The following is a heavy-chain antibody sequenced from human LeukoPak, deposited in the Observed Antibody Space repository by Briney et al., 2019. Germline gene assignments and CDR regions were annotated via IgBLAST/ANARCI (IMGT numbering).Heavy chain of an antibody. Sequence: MSSETLSLTCTVSGGSISSSSYYWGWIRQPPGKGLEWIGSIYYSGSTYYNPSLKSRVTISVDTSKNQFSLKLSSVTAADTAVYYCARVSWGRYDFWSGYYISEVYRSPQLPNWFDPWGQGTLVTVSS. J-gene: IGHJ5*02. CDR3: ARVSWGRYDFWSGYYISEVYRSPQLPNWFDP. CDR2: IYYSGST. D-gene: IGHD3-3*01. V-gene: IGHV4-39*07. CDR1: GGSISSSSYY.